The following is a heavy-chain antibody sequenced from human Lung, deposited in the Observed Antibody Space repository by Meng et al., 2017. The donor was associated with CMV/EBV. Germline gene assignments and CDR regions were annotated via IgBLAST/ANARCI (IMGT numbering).Heavy chain of an antibody. D-gene: IGHD3-22*01. CDR1: GFTFSSYG. Sequence: GESLKISCGASGFTFSSYGMHWVRQAPGKGLEWVAFIRYDGSNKYYADSVKGRFTISRENSKNTLYLQMNSLRAEDTAVYYCAKDPNPHYYDSSGLDYWGQGTLVTVSS. V-gene: IGHV3-30*02. CDR2: IRYDGSNK. CDR3: AKDPNPHYYDSSGLDY. J-gene: IGHJ4*02.